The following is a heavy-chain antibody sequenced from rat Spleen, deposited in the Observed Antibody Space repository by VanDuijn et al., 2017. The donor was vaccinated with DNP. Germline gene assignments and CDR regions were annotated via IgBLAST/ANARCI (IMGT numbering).Heavy chain of an antibody. V-gene: IGHV5-22*01. CDR3: ARRNDGYYH. CDR2: ITNTGGST. J-gene: IGHJ2*01. CDR1: GFTFSDYY. D-gene: IGHD1-12*03. Sequence: EVQLVESGGGLVQPGRSLKVSCAASGFTFSDYYMAWVRQAPKKGLEWVASITNTGGSTYYPDSVKGRFTISRDNAKSTLYLQMNSLRSEDTATYYCARRNDGYYHWGQGVMVTVSS.